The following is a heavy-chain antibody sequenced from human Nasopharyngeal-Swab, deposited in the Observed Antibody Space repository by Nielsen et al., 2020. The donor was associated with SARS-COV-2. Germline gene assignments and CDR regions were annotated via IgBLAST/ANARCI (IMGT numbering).Heavy chain of an antibody. D-gene: IGHD5-18*01. V-gene: IGHV1-46*01. CDR1: GYTFTSYY. Sequence: ASVKVSCKASGYTFTSYYMHWVRQAPGHGLEWMGIINPSGGSTSYAQKFQGRVTMTRDTSTSTVYMELSSLRSEGTAVFYCARAKRETARAEPGDYWGQGTLVTVSS. CDR2: INPSGGST. CDR3: ARAKRETARAEPGDY. J-gene: IGHJ4*02.